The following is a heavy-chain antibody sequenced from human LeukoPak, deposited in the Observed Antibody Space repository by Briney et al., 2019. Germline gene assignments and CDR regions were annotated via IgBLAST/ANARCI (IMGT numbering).Heavy chain of an antibody. Sequence: GGALRLSCAASGFIVSDIDLSWVRQAPGKGLEWVSIIYSGGDTHHADSVKGRFTISRDNYKNTLYLQMKSLRADDTAVYYCARGCYYERSGSCPFDYWGQGTLVTVPS. CDR2: IYSGGDT. CDR3: ARGCYYERSGSCPFDY. J-gene: IGHJ4*02. D-gene: IGHD3-22*01. V-gene: IGHV3-53*01. CDR1: GFIVSDID.